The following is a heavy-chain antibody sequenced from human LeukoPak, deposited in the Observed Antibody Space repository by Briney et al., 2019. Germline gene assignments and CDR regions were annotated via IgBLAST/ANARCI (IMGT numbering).Heavy chain of an antibody. V-gene: IGHV3-7*01. CDR2: IKQDGSEK. J-gene: IGHJ4*02. CDR3: ARDHTIFGVVNRGYFDY. Sequence: GGSLRLSCAASGFTFSSYWMSWVRQAPGKGLEWVANIKQDGSEKYYVDSVKGRFTISRDNAKNSLYLQMNSLRAEDTAVYYCARDHTIFGVVNRGYFDYWGQGTLVTVSS. D-gene: IGHD3-3*01. CDR1: GFTFSSYW.